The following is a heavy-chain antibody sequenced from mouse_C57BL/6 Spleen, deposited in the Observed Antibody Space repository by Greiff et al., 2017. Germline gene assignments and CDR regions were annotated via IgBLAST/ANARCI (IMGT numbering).Heavy chain of an antibody. J-gene: IGHJ2*01. D-gene: IGHD6-1*01. CDR2: INPGSGGT. CDR1: GYAFTNYL. V-gene: IGHV1-54*01. Sequence: QVQLQQSGAELVRPGTSVKVSCKASGYAFTNYLIEWVKQRPGQGLEWIGVINPGSGGTNYNEKFKGKATLTADKSSSTAYMQLSSLTSEDSAVYFCARNGPLYFDYWGQGTTLTVSS. CDR3: ARNGPLYFDY.